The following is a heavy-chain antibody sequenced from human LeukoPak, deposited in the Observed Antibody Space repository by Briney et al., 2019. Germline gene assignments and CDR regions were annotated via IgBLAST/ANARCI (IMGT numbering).Heavy chain of an antibody. CDR1: GFTFSSYW. J-gene: IGHJ4*02. CDR2: IKQDGSEK. CDR3: AREDGYCSGGNCYSYFDS. V-gene: IGHV3-7*01. D-gene: IGHD2-15*01. Sequence: GGSLRLSCAASGFTFSSYWMSWVRQAPGKGLEWVANIKQDGSEKYYVDSVKGRFTISRDNAKNSLYLQMNSLRAEDTAVYFCAREDGYCSGGNCYSYFDSWGQGTLVTVSS.